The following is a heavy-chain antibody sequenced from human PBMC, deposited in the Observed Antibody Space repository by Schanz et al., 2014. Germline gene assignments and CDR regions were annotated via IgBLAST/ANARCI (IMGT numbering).Heavy chain of an antibody. D-gene: IGHD3-3*01. CDR3: ARVGGTYYDFWSGVPPTVMHDGFDI. Sequence: EVQLVESGGGLVQPGGSLRLSCAVSGSTFSNYWMTWVRQAPGKGLEWVANINQDASEKYYVDSVKGRFTISRDNAKNSMYLEMNSLRAEDTAVFYCARVGGTYYDFWSGVPPTVMHDGFDIWGQGTMVTVS. V-gene: IGHV3-7*01. CDR2: INQDASEK. J-gene: IGHJ3*02. CDR1: GSTFSNYW.